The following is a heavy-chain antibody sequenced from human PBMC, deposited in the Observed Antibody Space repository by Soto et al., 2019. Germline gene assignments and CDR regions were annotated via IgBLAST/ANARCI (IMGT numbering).Heavy chain of an antibody. Sequence: GGSLRLSCAASGFTFSSYAMSWVRQAQGKGLEWVSAISGSGGSTYYADSVKGRFTISRDNTKNTLYLQMNSLRAEDTAVYYCAKDWNSVGLLDPWGQGTLVTVSS. D-gene: IGHD1-1*01. V-gene: IGHV3-23*01. CDR2: ISGSGGST. CDR3: AKDWNSVGLLDP. CDR1: GFTFSSYA. J-gene: IGHJ5*02.